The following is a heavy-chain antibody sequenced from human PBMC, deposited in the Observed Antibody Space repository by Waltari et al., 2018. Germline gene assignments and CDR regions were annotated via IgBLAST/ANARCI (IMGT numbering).Heavy chain of an antibody. CDR1: GCPFGSYG. Sequence: EVELLESGGGLAQPGGALGLSCAASGCPFGSYGMRWGRQAPGKGLEWVAGISGSGGSTYYADSVKGRFTMSRDNSRNVLYLQMNSMTAEDTAVYYCAKGNSSGWYNFDYWGQGTLVTVSS. V-gene: IGHV3-23*01. CDR3: AKGNSSGWYNFDY. J-gene: IGHJ4*02. CDR2: ISGSGGST. D-gene: IGHD6-19*01.